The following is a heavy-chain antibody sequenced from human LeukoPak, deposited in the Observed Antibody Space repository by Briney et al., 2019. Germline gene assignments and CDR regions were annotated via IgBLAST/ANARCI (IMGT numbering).Heavy chain of an antibody. Sequence: PEGSLRLSCAASGFTFSSYGMHWVRQAPGKGLEWVAVISYDGSNKYYADSVKGRFTISRDNSKNTLYLQMNSLRAEDTAVYYCAKDGVNWNSFDYWGQGTLVTVSS. J-gene: IGHJ4*02. CDR1: GFTFSSYG. V-gene: IGHV3-30*18. D-gene: IGHD1-20*01. CDR2: ISYDGSNK. CDR3: AKDGVNWNSFDY.